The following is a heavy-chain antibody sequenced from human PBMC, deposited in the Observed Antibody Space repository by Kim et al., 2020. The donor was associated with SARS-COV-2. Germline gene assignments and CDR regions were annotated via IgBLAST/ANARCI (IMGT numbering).Heavy chain of an antibody. Sequence: ASVKVSCKASGYTFTGYYMHWVRQAPGQGLEWMGWINPNSGGTNYAQKFQGRVTMTRDTSISTAYMELSRLRSDDTAVYYCARVPYCSSTSCESDLDYWGQGTLVTVSS. D-gene: IGHD2-2*01. CDR2: INPNSGGT. V-gene: IGHV1-2*02. CDR1: GYTFTGYY. CDR3: ARVPYCSSTSCESDLDY. J-gene: IGHJ4*02.